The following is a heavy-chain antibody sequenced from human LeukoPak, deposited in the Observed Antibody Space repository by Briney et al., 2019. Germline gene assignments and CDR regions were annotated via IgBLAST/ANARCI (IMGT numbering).Heavy chain of an antibody. J-gene: IGHJ4*02. CDR3: ASPPPGYSYGNTEGYFDY. CDR1: GYSISSGYY. D-gene: IGHD5-18*01. V-gene: IGHV4-38-2*02. CDR2: IYQSGST. Sequence: SETLSLTCSVSGYSISSGYYWGWIRQSPGKGLEWIGSIYQSGSTYYNPSLKSRVTISVDTSKNQFSLKLSSVTAADTAVYYCASPPPGYSYGNTEGYFDYWGQGTLVTVSS.